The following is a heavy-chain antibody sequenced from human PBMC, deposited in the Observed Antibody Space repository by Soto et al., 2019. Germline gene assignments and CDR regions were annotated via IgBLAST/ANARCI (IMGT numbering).Heavy chain of an antibody. Sequence: HAETLSLTCAVYGGSFSGYYWSWIRQPPGKGLEWIGEINHSGSTNYNPSLKSRVTISVDTSKNQFSLKLSSVTAADTAVYYCARAHIVLMVYAIPIYNWFDPWGQGTRVTVSS. CDR3: ARAHIVLMVYAIPIYNWFDP. CDR2: INHSGST. V-gene: IGHV4-34*01. CDR1: GGSFSGYY. J-gene: IGHJ5*02. D-gene: IGHD2-8*01.